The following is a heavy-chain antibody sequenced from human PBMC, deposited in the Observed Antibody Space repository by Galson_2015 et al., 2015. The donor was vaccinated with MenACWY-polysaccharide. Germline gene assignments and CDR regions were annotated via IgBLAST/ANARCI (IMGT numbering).Heavy chain of an antibody. CDR1: GFTFSRYS. D-gene: IGHD2-2*01. J-gene: IGHJ6*01. V-gene: IGHV3-48*01. CDR2: ISSSGSTI. CDR3: ARDYCSRTTCNGMDV. Sequence: SLRLSCAASGFTFSRYSMNWVRQAPGKGLEWVSYISSSGSTIHYADFVKGRFTVSRGNSEKTVYLEMNSLRAEDTATYYCARDYCSRTTCNGMDVWGQGTTVTVSS.